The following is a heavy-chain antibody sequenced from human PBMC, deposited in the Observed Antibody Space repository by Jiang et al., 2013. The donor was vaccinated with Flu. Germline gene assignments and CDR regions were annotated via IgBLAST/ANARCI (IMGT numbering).Heavy chain of an antibody. CDR1: GYSFTSYW. CDR3: ARHDINYYDSSGYCDY. Sequence: GYSFTSYWIGWVRQMPGKGLEWMGIIYPGDSDTRYSPSFQGQVTISADKSISTAYLQWSSLKASDTAMYYCARHDINYYDSSGYCDYWGQGTLVTVSS. J-gene: IGHJ4*02. D-gene: IGHD3-22*01. CDR2: IYPGDSDT. V-gene: IGHV5-51*01.